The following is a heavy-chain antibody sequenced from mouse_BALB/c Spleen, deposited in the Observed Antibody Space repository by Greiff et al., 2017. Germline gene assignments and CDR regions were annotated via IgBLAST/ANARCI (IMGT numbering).Heavy chain of an antibody. CDR1: GFTFSSYA. J-gene: IGHJ4*01. CDR2: ISSGGST. V-gene: IGHV5-6-5*01. Sequence: EVKLVESGGGLVKPGGSLKLSCAASGFTFSSYAMSWVRQTPEKRLEWVASISSGGSTYYPDSVKGRFTISRDNARNILYLQMSSLRSEDTAMYYCARGDYGLYAMDYWGQGTSVTVSS. CDR3: ARGDYGLYAMDY. D-gene: IGHD1-2*01.